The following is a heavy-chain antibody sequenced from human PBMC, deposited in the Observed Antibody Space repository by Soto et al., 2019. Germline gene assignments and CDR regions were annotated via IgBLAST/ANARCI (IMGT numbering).Heavy chain of an antibody. V-gene: IGHV1-18*01. CDR1: GYTFTSYG. CDR2: ISAYNGNT. Sequence: ASVKVSCKASGYTFTSYGISWVRQAPGQGLEWMEWISAYNGNTNYAQKLKGRVTMTTDTSTSTAYMELRSLRSDDTAVYYCARINVVVVAALFDYWGQGTLVTVSS. CDR3: ARINVVVVAALFDY. J-gene: IGHJ4*02. D-gene: IGHD2-15*01.